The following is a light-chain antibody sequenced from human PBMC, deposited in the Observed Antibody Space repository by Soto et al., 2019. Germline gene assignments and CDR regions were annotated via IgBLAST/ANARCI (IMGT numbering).Light chain of an antibody. CDR2: NVS. Sequence: QSALTQPASVSGSPGQSITISCIGTSSDVGGYNYVSWYQQHPDKAPKLVIYNVSNRPSGVSDRFSGSKSGNTASLTISGLQAEDEADYYCSSYTSISTVVFGGGTKLTVL. CDR1: SSDVGGYNY. J-gene: IGLJ2*01. V-gene: IGLV2-14*01. CDR3: SSYTSISTVV.